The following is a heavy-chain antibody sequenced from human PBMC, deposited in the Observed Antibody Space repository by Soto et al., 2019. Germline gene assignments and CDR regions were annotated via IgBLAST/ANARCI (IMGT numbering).Heavy chain of an antibody. D-gene: IGHD1-26*01. CDR1: GGSISSYY. V-gene: IGHV4-59*01. Sequence: SETLSLTCTVSGGSISSYYWSWIRQPPGKGLEWIGYIYYSGSTNYNPSLKSRVTISVDTSKNQFSLKLSSVTAADTAVYYCARGLYSGSLMDFDYWGQGTLVTVSS. CDR2: IYYSGST. CDR3: ARGLYSGSLMDFDY. J-gene: IGHJ4*02.